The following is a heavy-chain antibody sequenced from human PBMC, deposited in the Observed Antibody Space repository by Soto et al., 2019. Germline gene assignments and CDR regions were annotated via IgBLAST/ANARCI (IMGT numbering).Heavy chain of an antibody. CDR1: GFTFINSA. D-gene: IGHD1-26*01. CDR2: IVVGSGHI. Sequence: SVNVSCKASGFTFINSAIQWVRQARGQRLEWMGWIVVGSGHINYAQKFQERLSITRDMSTSTAYMELSSLTLEDTAVYYCAAVQGGGATFHFWGPATLVTVSS. V-gene: IGHV1-58*02. J-gene: IGHJ4*02. CDR3: AAVQGGGATFHF.